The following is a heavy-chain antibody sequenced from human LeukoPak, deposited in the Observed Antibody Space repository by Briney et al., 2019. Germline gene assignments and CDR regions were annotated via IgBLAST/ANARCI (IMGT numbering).Heavy chain of an antibody. CDR1: GGSICTYY. CDR3: GRLNLPAVSGAFDY. J-gene: IGHJ4*02. CDR2: IHSSGTT. D-gene: IGHD2-2*01. V-gene: IGHV4-4*07. Sequence: PSETLSLTCTVSGGSICTYYGSWIRQPAGKGLEWIGRIHSSGTTHYNPSLRSRVTLSIDTYKNQFSLKLSSVAGADAFVYYCGRLNLPAVSGAFDYWGQGTLVTVSS.